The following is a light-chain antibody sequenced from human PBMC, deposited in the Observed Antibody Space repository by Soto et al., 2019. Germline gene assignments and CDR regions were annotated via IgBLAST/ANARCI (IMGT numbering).Light chain of an antibody. CDR3: QQYGSSPNT. J-gene: IGKJ5*01. CDR1: QSVSSSY. CDR2: GAS. Sequence: EIVLTQSPGTLSLSPGERATLSCRASQSVSSSYLAWYQQKPGQAPRLLIHGASSRATGIPDRFSGSGSGTDFTLTISRVEPEDFAVYYCQQYGSSPNTFGQGTRLEIK. V-gene: IGKV3-20*01.